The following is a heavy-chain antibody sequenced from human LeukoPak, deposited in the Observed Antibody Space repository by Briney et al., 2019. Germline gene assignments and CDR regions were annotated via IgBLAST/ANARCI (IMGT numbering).Heavy chain of an antibody. D-gene: IGHD2-21*02. V-gene: IGHV3-48*03. CDR1: GFTFSSYE. Sequence: PGGSLRLSCAASGFTFSSYEMNWVRQAPGKGLEWVSYISSSGSTIYYADSVKGRFTISRDNAKNSLYLQMNSLRAEDTAVCYCARGPAYCGGDCYSPFDSWGQGTLVTVSS. J-gene: IGHJ4*02. CDR3: ARGPAYCGGDCYSPFDS. CDR2: ISSSGSTI.